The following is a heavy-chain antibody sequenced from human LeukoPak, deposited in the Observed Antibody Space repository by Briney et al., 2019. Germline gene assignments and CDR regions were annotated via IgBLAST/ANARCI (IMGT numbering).Heavy chain of an antibody. D-gene: IGHD3-22*01. Sequence: GGSLRLSCAASGFTFSSYSMNWVRQAPGKGLEWVSSISSSSSYIYYADSVKGRFTISRDNAKNSLYLQMNSLRAEDTAVYYCARSHYYDSSGSQNNWFDPWGQGTLVTVSS. CDR3: ARSHYYDSSGSQNNWFDP. CDR2: ISSSSSYI. V-gene: IGHV3-21*01. CDR1: GFTFSSYS. J-gene: IGHJ5*02.